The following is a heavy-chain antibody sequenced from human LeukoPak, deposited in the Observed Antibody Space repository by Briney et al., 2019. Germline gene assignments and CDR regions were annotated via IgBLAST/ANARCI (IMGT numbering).Heavy chain of an antibody. CDR1: GYTFTGYY. V-gene: IGHV1-2*02. CDR2: INPNSGGT. Sequence: GASVKVSCKASGYTFTGYYMHWVRQAPGQGLEWMGWINPNSGGTNYAQKFQGRVTMTRDTSISTAYMELSRLRSDDTAVCYCARVARAYYYGMDVWGQGTTVTVSS. J-gene: IGHJ6*02. CDR3: ARVARAYYYGMDV.